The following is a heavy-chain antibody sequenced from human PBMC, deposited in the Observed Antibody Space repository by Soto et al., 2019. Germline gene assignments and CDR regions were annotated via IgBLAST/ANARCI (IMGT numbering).Heavy chain of an antibody. J-gene: IGHJ4*02. CDR1: GFTFSSYS. CDR3: ARVGCSGGSCSPFDY. Sequence: GGSLRLSCAASGFTFSSYSMNWVRQAPGKGLEWVSSISSSSSYIYYADSVKGRFTISRDNAKNSLYLQMNSLRAEDTAVYYCARVGCSGGSCSPFDYWGQGTLVTVSS. D-gene: IGHD2-15*01. V-gene: IGHV3-21*01. CDR2: ISSSSSYI.